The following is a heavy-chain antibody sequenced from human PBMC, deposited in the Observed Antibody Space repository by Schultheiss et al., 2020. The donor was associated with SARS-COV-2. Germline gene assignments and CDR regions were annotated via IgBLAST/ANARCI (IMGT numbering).Heavy chain of an antibody. D-gene: IGHD3-3*01. V-gene: IGHV4-4*07. CDR2: INHSGST. Sequence: SETLSLTCTVSGGSISSYYWSWIRQPAGKGLEWIGEINHSGSTNYNPSLKSRVTMSVDTSKNQFSLKLSSVTAADTAVYYCARLNVLRFLPTWFDPWGQGTLVTVSS. CDR3: ARLNVLRFLPTWFDP. CDR1: GGSISSYY. J-gene: IGHJ5*02.